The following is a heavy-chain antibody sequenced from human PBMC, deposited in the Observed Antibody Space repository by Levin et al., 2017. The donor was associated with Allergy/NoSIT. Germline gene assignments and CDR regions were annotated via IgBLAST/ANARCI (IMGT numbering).Heavy chain of an antibody. CDR3: ARDPSFWSEADY. D-gene: IGHD3-3*01. Sequence: PGGSLRLSCAASGFTFSSYSMNWVRQAPGKGLEWVSSISSSSSYIYYADSVKGRFTISRDNAKNSLYLQMNSLRAEDTAVYYCARDPSFWSEADYWGQGTLVTVSS. CDR1: GFTFSSYS. V-gene: IGHV3-21*01. CDR2: ISSSSSYI. J-gene: IGHJ4*02.